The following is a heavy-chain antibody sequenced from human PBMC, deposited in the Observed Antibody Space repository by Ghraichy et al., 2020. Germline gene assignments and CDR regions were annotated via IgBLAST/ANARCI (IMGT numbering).Heavy chain of an antibody. D-gene: IGHD3-16*01. CDR1: GGSFSGYY. Sequence: SETLSLTCAVYGGSFSGYYWSWIRQPPGKGLEWIGEINHSGSTNYNPSLKSRVTISVDTSKNQFSLKLSSVTAADTAVYYCARRLFGWYFDLWGRGTLVTVSS. J-gene: IGHJ2*01. CDR3: ARRLFGWYFDL. CDR2: INHSGST. V-gene: IGHV4-34*01.